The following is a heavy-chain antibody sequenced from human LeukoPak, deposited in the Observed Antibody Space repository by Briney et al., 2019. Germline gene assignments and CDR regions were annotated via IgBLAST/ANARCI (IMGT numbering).Heavy chain of an antibody. Sequence: GGSLRLSCAASGFTFSSYSMNWVRQAPGKGLEWVSYISSRSGTIYYADSVKGRFTISRDNAKNSLFLQVNSLRAEDTAVYYCARDGGYYYDSSGYSNYFDYWGQGALVTVSS. CDR3: ARDGGYYYDSSGYSNYFDY. V-gene: IGHV3-48*04. D-gene: IGHD3-22*01. CDR1: GFTFSSYS. CDR2: ISSRSGTI. J-gene: IGHJ4*02.